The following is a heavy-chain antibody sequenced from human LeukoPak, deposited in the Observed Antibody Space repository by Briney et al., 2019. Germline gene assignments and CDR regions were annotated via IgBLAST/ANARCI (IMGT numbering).Heavy chain of an antibody. CDR1: GGTSNSHA. J-gene: IGHJ4*02. V-gene: IGHV1-69*04. D-gene: IGHD3-22*01. CDR3: ATPNDGGGYQWGDFFDF. CDR2: IIPNIGTT. Sequence: SVRVSCKASGGTSNSHAISWVRQAPGQGLEGMGRIIPNIGTTNRAQTVQDRVTLTAEKSTNTAYMALTSLTSDDTAVYYCATPNDGGGYQWGDFFDFWGQGTLVTVSS.